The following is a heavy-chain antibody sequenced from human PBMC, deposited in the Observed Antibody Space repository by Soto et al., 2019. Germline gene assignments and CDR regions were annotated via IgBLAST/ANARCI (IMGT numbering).Heavy chain of an antibody. CDR2: ISSSSNYI. V-gene: IGHV3-21*01. J-gene: IGHJ3*02. CDR3: ARLRPYGSSLDAFNI. CDR1: GFTFSSYS. D-gene: IGHD2-2*01. Sequence: PGGSLRLSCAASGFTFSSYSMNWVRQAPGKGLEWVSSISSSSNYIYYADSVKGRFTISRDNAKKSLYLQMNSLRAEDTAVYYCARLRPYGSSLDAFNIWGQGTMFTASS.